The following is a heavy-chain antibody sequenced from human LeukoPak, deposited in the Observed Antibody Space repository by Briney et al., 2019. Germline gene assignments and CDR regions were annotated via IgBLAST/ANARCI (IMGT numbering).Heavy chain of an antibody. CDR1: GGSISSYY. J-gene: IGHJ3*02. V-gene: IGHV4-59*01. CDR3: ARELPQLQLEESGAFDI. Sequence: PSETLSLTCTVSGGSISSYYWSWIRQPPGKGLEWIGYIYYSGSTNYNPSLKSRVTISVDTSKNQFSLKLSSVTAADTTVYYCARELPQLQLEESGAFDIWGQGTMVTVSS. CDR2: IYYSGST. D-gene: IGHD5-24*01.